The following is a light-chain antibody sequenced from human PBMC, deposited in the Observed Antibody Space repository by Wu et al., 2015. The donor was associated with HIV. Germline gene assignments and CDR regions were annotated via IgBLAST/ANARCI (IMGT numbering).Light chain of an antibody. V-gene: IGKV3-20*01. CDR1: QSVSGSY. CDR2: GAS. CDR3: QQYGSSPATS. J-gene: IGKJ4*01. Sequence: EVVLTQSPGTLSLSPGERATLSCRASQSVSGSYLAWYHQKPGQAPRLLMYGASRRATGIPDRFSGSGSGTDFTLTISRLEPEDFAVYYCQQYGSSPATSFGGGTKVE.